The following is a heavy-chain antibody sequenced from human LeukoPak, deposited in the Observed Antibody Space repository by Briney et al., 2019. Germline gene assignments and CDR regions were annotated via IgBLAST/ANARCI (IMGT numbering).Heavy chain of an antibody. CDR3: ARVGCSGGSCSSAYYYYGMDV. CDR1: GFTFSSYW. Sequence: PGGSLRLSCAASGFTFSSYWMSWVRQAPGKGLEWVANIKQDGSEKYYVDSVKGRFTISRDNAKNSLYLQMNSLRAEDTAVYYCARVGCSGGSCSSAYYYYGMDVWGQGTTVTVSS. D-gene: IGHD2-15*01. CDR2: IKQDGSEK. V-gene: IGHV3-7*01. J-gene: IGHJ6*02.